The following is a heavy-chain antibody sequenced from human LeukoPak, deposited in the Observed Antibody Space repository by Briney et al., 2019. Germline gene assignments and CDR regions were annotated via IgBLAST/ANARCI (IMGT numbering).Heavy chain of an antibody. CDR1: GLTVSSNY. D-gene: IGHD5-24*01. CDR3: ARQRDGYNRFDP. CDR2: IYSGGST. J-gene: IGHJ5*02. Sequence: GGSLRLSCAASGLTVSSNYMSWVRQAPGKGLEWVSVIYSGGSTYYADSVKGRFTISRDNSKNTLYLQMNSLRAEDTAVYYCARQRDGYNRFDPWGQGTLVTVSS. V-gene: IGHV3-53*01.